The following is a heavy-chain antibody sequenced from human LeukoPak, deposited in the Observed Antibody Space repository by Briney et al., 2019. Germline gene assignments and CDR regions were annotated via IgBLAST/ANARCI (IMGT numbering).Heavy chain of an antibody. CDR1: GFTFSSYA. CDR2: ISGSGGST. Sequence: GGSLRLSCAASGFTFSSYAMSWVRQAPGKGLEWVSAISGSGGSTYYADSVKGRFTISRDNSKNTLYLQMNSLRAEDTAVYYCARVPGHIVVVPAATHYWGQGTLVTVSS. J-gene: IGHJ4*02. V-gene: IGHV3-23*01. CDR3: ARVPGHIVVVPAATHY. D-gene: IGHD2-2*01.